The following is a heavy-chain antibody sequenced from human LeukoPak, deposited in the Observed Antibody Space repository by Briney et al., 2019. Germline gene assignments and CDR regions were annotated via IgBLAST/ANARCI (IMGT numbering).Heavy chain of an antibody. CDR3: ARVSGYDSRAHFGY. J-gene: IGHJ4*02. Sequence: GGSLRLSCAASGFTFSSYAMHWVRQAPGKGLEWVAVISYDGSNKYYADSVKGRFTISRDNSKNTLYLQMNSLRAEDTAVYYCARVSGYDSRAHFGYWGQGTLVTVSS. D-gene: IGHD5-12*01. V-gene: IGHV3-30-3*01. CDR1: GFTFSSYA. CDR2: ISYDGSNK.